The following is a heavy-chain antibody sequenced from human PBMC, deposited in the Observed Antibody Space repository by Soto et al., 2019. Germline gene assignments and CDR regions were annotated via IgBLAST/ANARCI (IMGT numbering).Heavy chain of an antibody. CDR1: GGTFSSYA. CDR2: IIAIFGTA. J-gene: IGHJ6*04. Sequence: QVQLVQSGAEVKKPGSSVKVSCKASGGTFSSYAISWVRQAPGQGLEWMGGIIAIFGTANYAQKFQGRVTITANESTDNAHMELSSLRAEDTVVYYCAIFLPREFWSRYYVNYYYYGMDVWGKGTTDTVSS. D-gene: IGHD3-3*01. CDR3: AIFLPREFWSRYYVNYYYYGMDV. V-gene: IGHV1-69*01.